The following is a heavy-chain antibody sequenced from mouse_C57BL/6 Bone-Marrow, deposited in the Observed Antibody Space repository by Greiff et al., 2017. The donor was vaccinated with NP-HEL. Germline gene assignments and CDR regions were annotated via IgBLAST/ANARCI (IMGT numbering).Heavy chain of an antibody. CDR3: VTTGYYFDY. D-gene: IGHD2-12*01. CDR1: GYSITSGYY. CDR2: ISYDGSN. V-gene: IGHV3-6*01. Sequence: EVQLQESGPGLVKPSQSLSLTCSVTGYSITSGYYWNWIRQFPGNKLEWMGYISYDGSNNYNPSLKNRISITRDTSKNQFFLKLNSVTTEDTATYYCVTTGYYFDYWGQGTTLTVSS. J-gene: IGHJ2*01.